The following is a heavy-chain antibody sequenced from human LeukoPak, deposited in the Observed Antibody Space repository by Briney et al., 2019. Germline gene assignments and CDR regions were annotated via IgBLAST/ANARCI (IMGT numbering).Heavy chain of an antibody. V-gene: IGHV4-39*07. CDR1: GGSISSSSYY. Sequence: SGTLSFTCTVSGGSISSSSYYWGWIRQPPGKGLEWIGSIYYSGSTYYNPSLKSRVTISVDTSKNQFSLKLSSVTAADTAVYYCARVRFDYYDSSGYYFFGSYYYYYMDVWGKGTTVTVSS. CDR3: ARVRFDYYDSSGYYFFGSYYYYYMDV. CDR2: IYYSGST. D-gene: IGHD3-22*01. J-gene: IGHJ6*03.